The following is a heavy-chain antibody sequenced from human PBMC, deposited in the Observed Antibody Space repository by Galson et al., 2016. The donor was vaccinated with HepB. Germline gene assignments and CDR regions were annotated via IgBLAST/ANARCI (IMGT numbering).Heavy chain of an antibody. Sequence: SLRLSCAASGFTFSNHWMHWVRQAPGKGLVRVSRISGDGSSTSYADSVKGRFTISRDNAKNTMYLQMKSLSAEDTAVYYCARGPYSSNFYVGDYWGQGTLVTVSS. V-gene: IGHV3-74*01. J-gene: IGHJ4*02. D-gene: IGHD6-13*01. CDR3: ARGPYSSNFYVGDY. CDR1: GFTFSNHW. CDR2: ISGDGSST.